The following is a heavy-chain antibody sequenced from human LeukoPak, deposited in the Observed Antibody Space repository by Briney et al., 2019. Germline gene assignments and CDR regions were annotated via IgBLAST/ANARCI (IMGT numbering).Heavy chain of an antibody. V-gene: IGHV3-30*18. CDR2: ISYDGSNK. CDR3: AKEYRWELLFEVGY. CDR1: GFTFSSYG. D-gene: IGHD1-26*01. Sequence: PGGSLRLSCAASGFTFSSYGMHWVRQAPGKGLEWVAVISYDGSNKYYADSVKGRFTISRDNSKNTLYLQMNSLRAEDTAVYYCAKEYRWELLFEVGYWGQGTLVTVSS. J-gene: IGHJ4*02.